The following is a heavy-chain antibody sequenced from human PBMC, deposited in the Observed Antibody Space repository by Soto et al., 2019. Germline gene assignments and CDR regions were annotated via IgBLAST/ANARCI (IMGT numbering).Heavy chain of an antibody. CDR1: GFTFSTHS. D-gene: IGHD3-3*01. CDR3: VFDFWLVPTV. V-gene: IGHV3-48*01. Sequence: EVQLVESGGGLEQPGGSRKLSCAASGFTFSTHSMNWVRQAPGRGLEWVSYIHSSSSWEVYADSVRGRFTVSRDNAKNSLYLQMSSLRAEDTAVYYCVFDFWLVPTVWGKGTTVTVSS. J-gene: IGHJ6*04. CDR2: IHSSSSWE.